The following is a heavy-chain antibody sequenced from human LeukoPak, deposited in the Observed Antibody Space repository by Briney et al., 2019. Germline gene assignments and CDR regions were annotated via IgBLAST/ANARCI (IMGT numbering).Heavy chain of an antibody. CDR1: GYSISSGDY. D-gene: IGHD4-17*01. Sequence: SETLSLTCTVSGYSISSGDYWGWIRQPPGKGLEWIGSIYHSGSTYYNPSLKSRVTISVDTSKNQSSLKLSSVTAADTAVYYCARDSIDYGDSNFDYWGQGTLVTVSS. CDR2: IYHSGST. J-gene: IGHJ4*02. CDR3: ARDSIDYGDSNFDY. V-gene: IGHV4-38-2*02.